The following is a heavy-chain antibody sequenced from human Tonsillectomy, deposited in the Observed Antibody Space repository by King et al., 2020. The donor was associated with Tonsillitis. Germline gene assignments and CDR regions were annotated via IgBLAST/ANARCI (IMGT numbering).Heavy chain of an antibody. CDR2: IYPGDSER. CDR3: ARLRWSTWDAFDI. Sequence: VQLVESGAGVRKPGESLNISCKGSGYSFTNYWIGWVRQMPGKGLEWMGIIYPGDSERRYSPAFQVQVTISADKSISTAYLKWSSLKASDPAMYSCARLRWSTWDAFDIWGQGPMVTVSS. D-gene: IGHD4-23*01. V-gene: IGHV5-51*01. J-gene: IGHJ3*02. CDR1: GYSFTNYW.